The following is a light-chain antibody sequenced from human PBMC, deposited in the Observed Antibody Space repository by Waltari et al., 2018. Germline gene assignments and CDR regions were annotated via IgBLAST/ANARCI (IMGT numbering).Light chain of an antibody. V-gene: IGLV3-21*03. J-gene: IGLJ2*01. CDR3: QVWDSSSDHVV. CDR1: NRGRKS. Sequence: SYVLTQPPPVSEAPGKPARLTCGGNNRGRKSVHWYQQKPGQAPVLVVYDDSDRPSGIPERFSGSNSGNTATLPLSRVEAGDEAAYYCQVWDSSSDHVVFGGGTKLTVL. CDR2: DDS.